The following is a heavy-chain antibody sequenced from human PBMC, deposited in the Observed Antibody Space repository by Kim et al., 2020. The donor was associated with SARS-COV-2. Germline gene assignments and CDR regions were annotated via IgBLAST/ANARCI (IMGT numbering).Heavy chain of an antibody. CDR3: ARSGIAAAGIDY. D-gene: IGHD6-13*01. Sequence: GGSLRLSCAASGFTFSSYDMHWVRQAPGKGLEWVSAIGTAGDTYYPGSVKGRFTISRENAKNSLYLQMNSLRAGDTAVYYCARSGIAAAGIDYWGQGTLVTVSS. J-gene: IGHJ4*02. V-gene: IGHV3-13*01. CDR2: IGTAGDT. CDR1: GFTFSSYD.